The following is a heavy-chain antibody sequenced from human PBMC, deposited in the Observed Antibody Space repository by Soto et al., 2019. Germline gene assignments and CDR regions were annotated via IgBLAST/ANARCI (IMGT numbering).Heavy chain of an antibody. CDR2: IIPIFGTA. CDR3: ATRKYYYDSSGYGAPAN. CDR1: GGTFSIYA. J-gene: IGHJ4*02. Sequence: ASVNVSCKASGGTFSIYAISWVLQAPGQGLEWMGGIIPIFGTANYAQKFQGRVTITADESTSTAYMELSSLRSEDTAVYYCATRKYYYDSSGYGAPANWGQGTLVTVSS. D-gene: IGHD3-22*01. V-gene: IGHV1-69*13.